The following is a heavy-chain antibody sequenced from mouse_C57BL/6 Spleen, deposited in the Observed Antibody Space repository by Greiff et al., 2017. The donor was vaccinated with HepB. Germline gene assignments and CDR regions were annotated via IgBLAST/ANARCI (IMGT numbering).Heavy chain of an antibody. J-gene: IGHJ1*03. CDR1: GYAFSSSW. CDR2: IYPGDGDT. CDR3: ARHDFNWYFDV. V-gene: IGHV1-82*01. D-gene: IGHD2-4*01. Sequence: VQLQQSGPELVKPGASVKISCKASGYAFSSSWMNWVKQRPGKGLEWIGRIYPGDGDTNYNGKFKGKATLTADKSYSTAYMQLSSLTSEDSAVYCCARHDFNWYFDVWGTGTTVTVSS.